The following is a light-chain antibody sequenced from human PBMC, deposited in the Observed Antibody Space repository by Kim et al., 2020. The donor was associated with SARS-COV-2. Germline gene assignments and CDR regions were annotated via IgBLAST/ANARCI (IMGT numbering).Light chain of an antibody. J-gene: IGLJ3*02. Sequence: QSALTQPASVSGSPGRSIIISCTGTSVRGNNVVSWYQQYPGKAPKLLIYDVRTRPSGVSDRFSGSKSGDTAALTISGLQDEDEADYYCSTYTSTSARWMFGGGTKVTVL. V-gene: IGLV2-14*03. CDR3: STYTSTSARWM. CDR1: SVRGNNV. CDR2: DVR.